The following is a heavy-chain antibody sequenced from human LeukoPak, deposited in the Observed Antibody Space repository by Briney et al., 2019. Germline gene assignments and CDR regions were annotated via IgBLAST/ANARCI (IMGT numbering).Heavy chain of an antibody. D-gene: IGHD6-13*01. Sequence: PGGSLRLSCAASGFTFSSYGMHWVRQAPGKGLEWVAVISYDGSNKYYADSVKGRFTISRDNSKNTLYLQMNSLRAEDTAVYYCAKIVAAAGFDYCGQGTLVTVSS. V-gene: IGHV3-30*18. J-gene: IGHJ4*02. CDR2: ISYDGSNK. CDR1: GFTFSSYG. CDR3: AKIVAAAGFDY.